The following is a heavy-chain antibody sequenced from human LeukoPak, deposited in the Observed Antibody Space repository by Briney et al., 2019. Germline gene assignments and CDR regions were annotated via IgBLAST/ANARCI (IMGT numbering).Heavy chain of an antibody. D-gene: IGHD6-13*01. V-gene: IGHV3-48*04. CDR2: ISSSSSTI. CDR3: ARSGYSNSLASPPKAFDI. CDR1: GFTFSSYS. J-gene: IGHJ3*02. Sequence: LPGGSLRLSCAASGFTFSSYSMNWVRQAPGKGLEWVSYISSSSSTIYYADSVKGRFTISRDNAKNSLYLQMDSLRAEDTAVYYCARSGYSNSLASPPKAFDIWGQGTMVTVSP.